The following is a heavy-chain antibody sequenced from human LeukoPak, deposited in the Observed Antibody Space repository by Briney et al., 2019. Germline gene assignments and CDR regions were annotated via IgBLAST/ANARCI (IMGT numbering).Heavy chain of an antibody. CDR1: GFTFSSYW. V-gene: IGHV3-30-3*01. Sequence: QTGGSLRLSCAASGFTFSSYWMHWVRQAPGKGLEWVAVISYDGSNKYYADSVKGRFTISRDNSKNTLYLQMNSLRAEDTAVYYCARAYVGDGYNYVEDFDYWGQGTLVTVSS. CDR2: ISYDGSNK. CDR3: ARAYVGDGYNYVEDFDY. D-gene: IGHD5-24*01. J-gene: IGHJ4*02.